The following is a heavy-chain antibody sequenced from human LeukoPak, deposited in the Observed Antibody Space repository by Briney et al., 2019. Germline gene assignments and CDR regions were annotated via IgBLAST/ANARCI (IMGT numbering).Heavy chain of an antibody. CDR3: ARGLDYLDV. CDR2: IYHSGST. J-gene: IGHJ6*03. Sequence: SETLSLTCTVSGYSISSGYYWGWIRQPPGKGLEWIGSIYHSGSTYYNPSLKSRVTLSVDTTNNQFSLRLSSVTAADTAVYYCARGLDYLDVWGKGVTVSVSS. V-gene: IGHV4-38-2*02. D-gene: IGHD3-9*01. CDR1: GYSISSGYY.